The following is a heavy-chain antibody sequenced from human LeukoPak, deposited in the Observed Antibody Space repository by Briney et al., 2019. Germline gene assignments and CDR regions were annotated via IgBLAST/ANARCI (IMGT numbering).Heavy chain of an antibody. CDR1: GGSFSGYY. Sequence: PSETLSLTCAVYGGSFSGYYWSWIRQPPGKGLEWIGEINHSGSTNYNPSLKSRVTISVDTSKNQFSLKLSSVTAADTAVYYCARKEFGVVIPGYYYYYYMDVWGKGTTVTVS. V-gene: IGHV4-34*01. J-gene: IGHJ6*03. CDR3: ARKEFGVVIPGYYYYYYMDV. CDR2: INHSGST. D-gene: IGHD3-3*01.